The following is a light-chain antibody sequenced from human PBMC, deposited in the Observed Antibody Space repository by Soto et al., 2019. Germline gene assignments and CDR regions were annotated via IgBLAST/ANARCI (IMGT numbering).Light chain of an antibody. V-gene: IGLV2-8*01. CDR1: SSDVGGYKY. CDR3: SSSAGSNNLGV. J-gene: IGLJ1*01. Sequence: QSALTQPPSASGSPGQSVTISCTGTSSDVGGYKYVSWYQQHPGKAPKLMIFEVNKRPSGVPDRFSGSKSGNTASLTVSGLQAEDEADYYCSSSAGSNNLGVFGTGTKLTVL. CDR2: EVN.